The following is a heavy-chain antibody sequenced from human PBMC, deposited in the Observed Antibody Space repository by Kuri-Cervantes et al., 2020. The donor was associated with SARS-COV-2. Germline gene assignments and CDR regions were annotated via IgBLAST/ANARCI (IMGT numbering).Heavy chain of an antibody. Sequence: GGSLRLSCVASGFTFSAYTLNWVRQAPGKGLEWVSSITRSSVYISYADSLKGRFTISRDNAKNSLYLQMNSLRAEDTAVYYCASAGADAFDIWGQGTMVTVSS. J-gene: IGHJ3*02. V-gene: IGHV3-21*01. CDR1: GFTFSAYT. CDR3: ASAGADAFDI. CDR2: ITRSSVYI. D-gene: IGHD3-10*01.